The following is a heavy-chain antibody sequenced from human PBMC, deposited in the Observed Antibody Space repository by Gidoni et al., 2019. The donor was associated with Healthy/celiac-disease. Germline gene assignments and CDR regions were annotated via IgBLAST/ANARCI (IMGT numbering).Heavy chain of an antibody. CDR1: GGTFSSYA. Sequence: QVQLVQSGAEVKKPGSSVKVSCKASGGTFSSYAISWVRQAPGQGLEWMGGIIPIFGTANYAQKFQGRVTITAYKSTSTAYMELSSLRSEDTAVYYCARGGYDILTGYVPLDYWGQGTLVTVSS. D-gene: IGHD3-9*01. J-gene: IGHJ4*02. V-gene: IGHV1-69*06. CDR2: IIPIFGTA. CDR3: ARGGYDILTGYVPLDY.